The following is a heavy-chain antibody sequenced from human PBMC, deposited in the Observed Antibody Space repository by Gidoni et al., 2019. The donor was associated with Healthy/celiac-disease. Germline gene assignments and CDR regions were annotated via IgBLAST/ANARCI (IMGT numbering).Heavy chain of an antibody. CDR1: GGSFSGYY. J-gene: IGHJ4*02. CDR2: INHSGST. D-gene: IGHD5-18*01. V-gene: IGHV4-34*01. Sequence: QVQLQQWGAGLLKPSETLSLTCAVYGGSFSGYYWSWIRQPPGKGLEWIGEINHSGSTNYNPSLKSRVTISVDTSKNQFSLKLSSVTAADTAVYYCAVTWIQLSFDYWGQGTLVTVSS. CDR3: AVTWIQLSFDY.